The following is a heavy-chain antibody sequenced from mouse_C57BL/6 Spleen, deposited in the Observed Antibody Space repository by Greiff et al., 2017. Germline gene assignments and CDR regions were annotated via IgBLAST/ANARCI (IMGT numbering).Heavy chain of an antibody. V-gene: IGHV1-69*01. J-gene: IGHJ3*01. D-gene: IGHD3-2*02. CDR1: GYTFTSYW. CDR2: IDPSDSYT. CDR3: ARLRAQATAY. Sequence: QVQLKQPGAELVMPGASVKLSCKASGYTFTSYWMHWVKQRPGQGLEWIGEIDPSDSYTNYNQKFKGKSTLTVDKSSSTAYMQLSSLTSEDSAVYYCARLRAQATAYWGQGTLVTVSA.